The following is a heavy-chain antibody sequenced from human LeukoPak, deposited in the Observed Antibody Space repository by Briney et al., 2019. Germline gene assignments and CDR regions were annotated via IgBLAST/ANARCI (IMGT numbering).Heavy chain of an antibody. CDR1: GFTVSSNY. CDR2: IYSGGST. CDR3: AKDRSSGWPDY. V-gene: IGHV3-66*01. Sequence: PGGSLRLSCAASGFTVSSNYMSWVRQAPGKGLEWVSVIYSGGSTYYADSVKGRFTISRDNSKNTLYLQMNSLRAEDTAVYYCAKDRSSGWPDYWGQGTLVTVSS. D-gene: IGHD6-19*01. J-gene: IGHJ4*02.